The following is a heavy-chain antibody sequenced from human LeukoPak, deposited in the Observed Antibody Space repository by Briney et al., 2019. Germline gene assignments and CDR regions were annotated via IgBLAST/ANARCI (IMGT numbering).Heavy chain of an antibody. V-gene: IGHV3-7*01. D-gene: IGHD1-26*01. CDR2: IKQDGSEK. Sequence: GGSLRLSCVVSGITLSNYGMSWVRQAPGKGLEWVANIKQDGSEKYYVDSVKGRFTISRDNAKNSLYLQMNSLRAEDTAVYYCAGGSGSYMGDAFGIWGQGTMVTVSS. CDR3: AGGSGSYMGDAFGI. J-gene: IGHJ3*02. CDR1: GITLSNYG.